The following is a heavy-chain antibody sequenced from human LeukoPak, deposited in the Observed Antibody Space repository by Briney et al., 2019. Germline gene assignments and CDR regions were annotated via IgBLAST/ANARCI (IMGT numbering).Heavy chain of an antibody. CDR3: ARGSRIAAAGRSWYYYYYMDV. CDR1: GYTFTSYY. J-gene: IGHJ6*03. CDR2: INPSGGST. V-gene: IGHV1-46*01. D-gene: IGHD6-13*01. Sequence: ASVKVSCKASGYTFTSYYMHWVRQAPGQGLELMGIINPSGGSTSYAQKFQGRVTMTRDTSTSTVYMELSSLRSEDTAVYYCARGSRIAAAGRSWYYYYYMDVWGKGTTVTVSS.